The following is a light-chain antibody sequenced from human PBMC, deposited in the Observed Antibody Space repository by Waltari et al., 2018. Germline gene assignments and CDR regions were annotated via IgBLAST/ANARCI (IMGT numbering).Light chain of an antibody. CDR1: HNILYSSNKKNY. CDR3: QQYYNAPYS. Sequence: DLVLSPSPDSLAVSLCERATTNCQPSHNILYSSNKKNYLAWYKKKPGQPPRLLSYWASTRESGVPDRFSGSGSGTDFTHTISSLQAEDVAVYYCQQYYNAPYSFGQGTKLEIK. CDR2: WAS. J-gene: IGKJ2*03. V-gene: IGKV4-1*01.